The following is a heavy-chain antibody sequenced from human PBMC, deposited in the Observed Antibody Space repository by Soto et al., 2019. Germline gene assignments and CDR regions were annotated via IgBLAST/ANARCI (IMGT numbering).Heavy chain of an antibody. CDR3: ARLSSSCLGV. CDR2: SDPGDSDN. D-gene: IGHD6-13*01. J-gene: IGHJ6*02. CDR1: GYSFTSYL. V-gene: IGHV5-51*01. Sequence: GESLKISFKGSGYSFTSYLLGWVRQMPWKGLDRMGLSDPGDSDNRYSPSFQGQFTISADKSISTAYLQWSSLKASDTAMYYCARLSSSCLGVWGQGTTVTVSS.